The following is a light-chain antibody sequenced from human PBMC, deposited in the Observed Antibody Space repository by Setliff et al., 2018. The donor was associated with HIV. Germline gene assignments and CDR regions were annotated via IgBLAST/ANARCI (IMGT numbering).Light chain of an antibody. CDR2: DVS. V-gene: IGLV2-11*01. Sequence: QSALAQPRSVSGSPGQSVTISCTGTNSDVGGYDYVSWYQQHPGKAPRLIIYDVSKRPSGVPDRFSGSTSANTASLTISGLQPEDEADYYCSSYTGTYSLLFGGGTKGTV. J-gene: IGLJ2*01. CDR1: NSDVGGYDY. CDR3: SSYTGTYSLL.